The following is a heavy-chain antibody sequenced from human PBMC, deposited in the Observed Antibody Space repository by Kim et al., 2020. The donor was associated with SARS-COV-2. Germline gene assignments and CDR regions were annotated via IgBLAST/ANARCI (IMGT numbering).Heavy chain of an antibody. J-gene: IGHJ3*02. V-gene: IGHV3-53*01. CDR2: IYSGGST. Sequence: GGSLRLSCAASGFTVSSNYMSWVRQAPGKGLEWVSVIYSGGSTYYADSVKGRFTISRDNSKNTLYLQMNSLRAEDTAVYYCAREMDGATAPLPAFDIWGQGTMVTVSS. CDR3: AREMDGATAPLPAFDI. D-gene: IGHD2-8*01. CDR1: GFTVSSNY.